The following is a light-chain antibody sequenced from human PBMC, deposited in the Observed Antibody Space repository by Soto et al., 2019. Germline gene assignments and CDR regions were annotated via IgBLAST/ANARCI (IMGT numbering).Light chain of an antibody. CDR2: AAS. J-gene: IGKJ2*01. CDR1: QSISSY. CDR3: QQSYSSPYT. Sequence: DIQMTQSPSSLSASVGDRLTITCRASQSISSYLNWYQQKPGKAPKLLIYAASSLQSGVPSRFSGSGSGTDFTLTISSLQPEDFATYYCQQSYSSPYTFGQGTKLEIK. V-gene: IGKV1-39*01.